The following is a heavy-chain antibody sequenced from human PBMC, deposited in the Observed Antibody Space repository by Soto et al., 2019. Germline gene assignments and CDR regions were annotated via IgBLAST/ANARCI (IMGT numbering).Heavy chain of an antibody. D-gene: IGHD3-3*02. J-gene: IGHJ5*02. CDR2: ISGSGGST. CDR1: GIIFTNYW. V-gene: IGHV3-23*01. CDR3: AKDLAPGST. Sequence: GGSLRLSCAASGIIFTNYWMHWVRQAPGKGLEWVSAISGSGGSTYYADSVKGRLTISRDNSKNTLYLQMNSLRAEDSAVYYCAKDLAPGSTWGQGTLVTVSS.